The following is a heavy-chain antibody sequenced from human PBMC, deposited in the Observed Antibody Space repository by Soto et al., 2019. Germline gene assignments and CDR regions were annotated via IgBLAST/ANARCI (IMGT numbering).Heavy chain of an antibody. V-gene: IGHV1-3*01. CDR2: INAGNGNT. CDR1: GYTFTSYA. D-gene: IGHD3-3*01. CDR3: ARDRLTIFGVVIGSDYYYGMDV. Sequence: ASVKVSCTASGYTFTSYAMHWVRQAPGQRLEWMGWINAGNGNTKYSQKFQGRVTITRDTSASTAYMELSSLRSEDTAVYYCARDRLTIFGVVIGSDYYYGMDVWGQGTTVNV. J-gene: IGHJ6*02.